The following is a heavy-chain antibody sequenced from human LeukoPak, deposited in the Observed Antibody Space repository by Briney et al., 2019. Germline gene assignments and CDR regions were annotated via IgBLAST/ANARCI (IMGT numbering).Heavy chain of an antibody. D-gene: IGHD5-24*01. J-gene: IGHJ4*02. V-gene: IGHV3-23*01. CDR3: AREGRWLQINDY. CDR1: GFTFSSYA. CDR2: ISGSGNRT. Sequence: GGSLRLSCAASGFTFSSYAMSWVRQAPGKGLEWVSSISGSGNRTYYADSVKGRFTISRDNSKNTLYLQMNSLRAEDTAVYYCAREGRWLQINDYWGQGTLVTVSS.